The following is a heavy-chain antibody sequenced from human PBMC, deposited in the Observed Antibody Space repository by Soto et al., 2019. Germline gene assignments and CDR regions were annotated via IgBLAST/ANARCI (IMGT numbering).Heavy chain of an antibody. CDR2: IYWDDDK. Sequence: SGPTLVNPTQPLTLTCTFSGFSLSTSGVGVGWIRQPPGKALEWLALIYWDDDKRYSPSLKSRLTITKDTSKNQVVLTMTNMDPVDTATYYCATPTNYYGSGSYRFPATYDWFDPWGQGTLVTVSS. CDR3: ATPTNYYGSGSYRFPATYDWFDP. V-gene: IGHV2-5*02. CDR1: GFSLSTSGVG. J-gene: IGHJ5*02. D-gene: IGHD3-10*01.